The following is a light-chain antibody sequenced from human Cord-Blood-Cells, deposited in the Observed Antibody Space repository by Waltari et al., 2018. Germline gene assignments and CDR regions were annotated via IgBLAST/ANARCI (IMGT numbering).Light chain of an antibody. CDR1: QGISCY. CDR2: ASS. CDR3: QQYYSYPT. V-gene: IGKV1-8*01. J-gene: IGKJ5*01. Sequence: AIRLTPSPSSFSASTGDRVTIPFRASQGISCYLAWYQQKPGKAPNLLIYASSTLQSGVPSRFSGSGSGTDFTLTISCLQSEDFATYYCQQYYSYPTFGQGTRLEIK.